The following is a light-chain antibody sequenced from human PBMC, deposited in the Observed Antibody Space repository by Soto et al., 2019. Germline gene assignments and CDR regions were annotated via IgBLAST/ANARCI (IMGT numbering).Light chain of an antibody. CDR1: SSDVGPYKY. J-gene: IGLJ1*01. CDR3: SSYASGKSYV. Sequence: QSVLTQPPSASASPGQSVTISCTGTSSDVGPYKYVSWYQQHPGKAPKLIIYEVNKRPSGVPDRFSGSKSGNTASLTVSGLQAEDEADYYCSSYASGKSYVFGTGTKVTVL. V-gene: IGLV2-8*01. CDR2: EVN.